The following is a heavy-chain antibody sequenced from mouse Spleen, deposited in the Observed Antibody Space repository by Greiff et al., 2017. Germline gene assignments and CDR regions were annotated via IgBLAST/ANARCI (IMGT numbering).Heavy chain of an antibody. J-gene: IGHJ1*01. Sequence: EVKLMESGGGLVKPGGSLKLSCAASGFTFSSYAMSWVRQTPEKRLEWVATISSGGSYTYYPDSVKGRFTISRDNAKNTLYLQMSSLRSEDTAMYYCARHGSSHWYFDVWGAGTTVTVSS. V-gene: IGHV5-9-3*01. D-gene: IGHD1-1*01. CDR2: ISSGGSYT. CDR3: ARHGSSHWYFDV. CDR1: GFTFSSYA.